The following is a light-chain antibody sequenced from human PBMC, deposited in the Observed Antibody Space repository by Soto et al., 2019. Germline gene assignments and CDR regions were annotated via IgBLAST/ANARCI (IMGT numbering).Light chain of an antibody. CDR2: GAS. CDR3: QQYSTSPYT. Sequence: ETVLTQSPGTLSLSPGERAVLSCRASQLVNNKFLAWYQQKAGQAPRLVIYGASNRATGIPDRFSASGSGTDFTLIISELEPEDVAVYFCQQYSTSPYTFGQGTKLEIK. CDR1: QLVNNKF. J-gene: IGKJ2*01. V-gene: IGKV3-20*01.